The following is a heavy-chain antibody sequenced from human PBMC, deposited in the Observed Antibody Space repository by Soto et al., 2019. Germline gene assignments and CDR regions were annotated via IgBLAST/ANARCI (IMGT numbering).Heavy chain of an antibody. D-gene: IGHD6-19*01. J-gene: IGHJ4*02. CDR2: INPDSGET. CDR1: GYTFTDFS. Sequence: ASVKVSCKASGYTFTDFSIHWVRQAPRQGLEWVGWINPDSGETTSSQNFQGRVTVTRDTSATTVYMELSSLTSEDTAMYYCARDRWLTTRDFDYWGAGTLVTVFS. V-gene: IGHV1-3*01. CDR3: ARDRWLTTRDFDY.